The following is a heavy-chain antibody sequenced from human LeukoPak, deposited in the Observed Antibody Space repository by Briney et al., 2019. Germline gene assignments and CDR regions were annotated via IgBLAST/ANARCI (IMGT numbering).Heavy chain of an antibody. CDR2: ISYSGST. Sequence: PSETLSLTCSVSGGSISRYFWTWIRQPPGKGLEWIGSISYSGSTSYNPSLKSRVAISVDTSKNQFSLKLTSVTAADTAVYYCARGFGDWGLSWFDPWGQGTLVTVSS. CDR3: ARGFGDWGLSWFDP. CDR1: GGSISRYF. D-gene: IGHD3-10*01. J-gene: IGHJ5*02. V-gene: IGHV4-59*01.